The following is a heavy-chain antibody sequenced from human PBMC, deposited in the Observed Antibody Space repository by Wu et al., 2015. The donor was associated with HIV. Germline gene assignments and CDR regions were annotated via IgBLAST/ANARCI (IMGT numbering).Heavy chain of an antibody. CDR2: MNPNSGNM. CDR3: ARDNHYYDSSGQGHAFDI. J-gene: IGHJ3*02. Sequence: QVQLVQSGAEVKKPGASVKVSCKASGYTFTNYDINWVRQATGQGLEWMGRMNPNSGNMDFAQNFQGRVTMTRDTSISTAYMELSSLRFEDTAVYYCARDNHYYDSSGQGHAFDIWGQGTMVTVSS. V-gene: IGHV1-8*01. CDR1: GYTFTNYD. D-gene: IGHD3-22*01.